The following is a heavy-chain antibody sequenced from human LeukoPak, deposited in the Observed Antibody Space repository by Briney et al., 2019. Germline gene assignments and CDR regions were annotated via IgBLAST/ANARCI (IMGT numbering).Heavy chain of an antibody. Sequence: GGSQRLSCAASGFIITSYWMTWDRQAPGEGLEWVAVISYDGSIKHYTDSVRGRFTISRDNSKNTLYLQMSSLRAEDTAVYYCASIFWGYCSSTSCYLHYRGQGTLVSVSS. D-gene: IGHD2-2*01. V-gene: IGHV3-30-3*01. CDR1: GFIITSYW. CDR3: ASIFWGYCSSTSCYLHY. J-gene: IGHJ4*02. CDR2: ISYDGSIK.